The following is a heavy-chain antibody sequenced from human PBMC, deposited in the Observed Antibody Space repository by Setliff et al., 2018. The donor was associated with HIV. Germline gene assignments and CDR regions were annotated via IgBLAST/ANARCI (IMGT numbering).Heavy chain of an antibody. CDR2: INPYSGGT. Sequence: ASVKVSCKASGYTFTAYYIHWVRQAPGQGLEWMGWINPYSGGTNYAQNFQGWVTTTRDTSITTAYMELSRLTSDDTALYFCVREVRAAYKGPLWFGQSDPRPDTFDIWGQGTMVTVSS. D-gene: IGHD3-10*01. V-gene: IGHV1-2*04. CDR1: GYTFTAYY. CDR3: VREVRAAYKGPLWFGQSDPRPDTFDI. J-gene: IGHJ3*02.